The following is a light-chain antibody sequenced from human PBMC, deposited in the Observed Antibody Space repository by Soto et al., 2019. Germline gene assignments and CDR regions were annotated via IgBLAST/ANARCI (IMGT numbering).Light chain of an antibody. J-gene: IGKJ1*01. CDR3: QQYNSYSEGT. CDR2: KAS. CDR1: QSISSW. Sequence: DIQMTQSPSTLSASVGDRVTITCRASQSISSWLAWYQQKPGKAPKLLIYKASSLESGVPSRFSGSGTGTEFTLTISSLQPDEFATYYCQQYNSYSEGTFGQGTKVEIK. V-gene: IGKV1-5*03.